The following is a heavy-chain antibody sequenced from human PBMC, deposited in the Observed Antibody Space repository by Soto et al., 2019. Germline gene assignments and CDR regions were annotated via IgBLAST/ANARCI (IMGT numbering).Heavy chain of an antibody. CDR2: IIPIFGTA. V-gene: IGHV1-69*06. CDR1: GGTFSSYA. D-gene: IGHD2-21*02. Sequence: QVQLVQSGAEVKKPGSSVKVSCKASGGTFSSYAISWVRQAPGQGLEWMGGIIPIFGTANYAQKFQGRVTITADKSTSTAYMELRSLRSEDTAVYYCARVANLYCGGDCYSGWFDPWGQGTLVTVSS. CDR3: ARVANLYCGGDCYSGWFDP. J-gene: IGHJ5*02.